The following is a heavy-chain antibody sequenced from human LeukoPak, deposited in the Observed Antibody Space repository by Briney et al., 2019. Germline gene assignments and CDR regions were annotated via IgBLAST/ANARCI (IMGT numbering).Heavy chain of an antibody. CDR2: FNPSGGST. CDR1: GYTFTGYY. D-gene: IGHD5-24*01. Sequence: ASVKVSCKASGYTFTGYYMHWVRQAPGQGLEWMGVFNPSGGSTSYAQKFQGRVTMTRDTSTSTVYMELSSLRSEDAAVYYCARVRDGYNDAFDIWGQGTMVTVSS. CDR3: ARVRDGYNDAFDI. V-gene: IGHV1-46*01. J-gene: IGHJ3*02.